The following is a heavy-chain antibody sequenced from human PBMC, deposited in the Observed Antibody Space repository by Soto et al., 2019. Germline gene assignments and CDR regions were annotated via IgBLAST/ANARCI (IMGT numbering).Heavy chain of an antibody. Sequence: ASVTVSGKGSGYTFTSYYMHWVRQAPGHEREWMGIINPSGGSTSYAQKFQGRVTMTRDTSTSTVYMELSSLRSEDTAVYYCARATVEVVVVPAARNPDYWGQGTLVTVSS. D-gene: IGHD2-2*01. V-gene: IGHV1-46*03. CDR3: ARATVEVVVVPAARNPDY. J-gene: IGHJ4*02. CDR1: GYTFTSYY. CDR2: INPSGGST.